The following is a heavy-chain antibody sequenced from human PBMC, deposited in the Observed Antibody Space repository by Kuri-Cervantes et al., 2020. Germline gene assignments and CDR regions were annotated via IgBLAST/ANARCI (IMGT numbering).Heavy chain of an antibody. D-gene: IGHD3-9*01. V-gene: IGHV3-23*01. J-gene: IGHJ6*02. CDR1: GFTFSSYA. CDR2: ISGSGGST. Sequence: GESLKISCAASGFTFSSYAMSWVRQAPGKGLEWVSAISGSGGSTYYADSVKGRFTISRDNSKNTLYLQMNSLRAEDTAVYYCAKDVFSQYYDILTGYNFGMDVWGQGTTVTVSS. CDR3: AKDVFSQYYDILTGYNFGMDV.